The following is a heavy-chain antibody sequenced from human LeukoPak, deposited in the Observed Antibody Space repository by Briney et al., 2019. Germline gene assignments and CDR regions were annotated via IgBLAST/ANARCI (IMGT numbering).Heavy chain of an antibody. CDR2: INHSGST. D-gene: IGHD3-16*01. Sequence: SETLSLTCAVYGESFSGYYWSWIRQPPGKGLEWIGEINHSGSTNYNPSLKSRVTISVDTSKNQFSPKLSSATAADTAVYYCARVPVGDYYYYYMGVWGKGTTVTVSS. CDR1: GESFSGYY. CDR3: ARVPVGDYYYYYMGV. J-gene: IGHJ6*03. V-gene: IGHV4-34*01.